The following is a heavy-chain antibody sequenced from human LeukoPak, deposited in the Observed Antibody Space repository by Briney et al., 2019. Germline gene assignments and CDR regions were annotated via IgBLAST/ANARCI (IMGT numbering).Heavy chain of an antibody. D-gene: IGHD6-13*01. CDR3: AKDRGVAAAFDY. Sequence: GGSLRLSCAASGFTFSSYSMNWVRQAPGKGLEWVSSISSSSSYIYYADSVKGRFTISRDNAKNSLYLQMNSLRAEDTAVYYCAKDRGVAAAFDYWGQGTLVTVSS. V-gene: IGHV3-21*01. CDR1: GFTFSSYS. J-gene: IGHJ4*02. CDR2: ISSSSSYI.